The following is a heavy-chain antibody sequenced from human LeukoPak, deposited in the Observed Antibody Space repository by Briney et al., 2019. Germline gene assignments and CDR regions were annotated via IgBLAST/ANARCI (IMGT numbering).Heavy chain of an antibody. CDR2: IRHDGHT. Sequence: SETLSLTCTVSGYFSTAYYWGWIRQPPGKGLEWIASIRHDGHTYYNPPLRSQSTISVDMSRNQFSLRLNSVTAADTAVYYCARQVATKGEWAFDVWGQGTMVTVSS. J-gene: IGHJ3*01. V-gene: IGHV4-38-2*02. CDR3: ARQVATKGEWAFDV. D-gene: IGHD5-12*01. CDR1: GYFSTAYY.